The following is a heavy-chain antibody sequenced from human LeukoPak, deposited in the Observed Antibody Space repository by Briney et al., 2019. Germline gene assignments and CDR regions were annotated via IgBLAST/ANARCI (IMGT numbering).Heavy chain of an antibody. J-gene: IGHJ4*02. Sequence: PEGSLRLSCAASGFTFSSYAMNWVRQAPGKGLEWVTVISYDGSNKYYADSVKGRFTISRDNAKNSLYLQMNSLRAEDTAVYYCAPFTYCSTATCPRYWGQGTLVTVSS. CDR3: APFTYCSTATCPRY. CDR1: GFTFSSYA. D-gene: IGHD2-2*01. V-gene: IGHV3-30*03. CDR2: ISYDGSNK.